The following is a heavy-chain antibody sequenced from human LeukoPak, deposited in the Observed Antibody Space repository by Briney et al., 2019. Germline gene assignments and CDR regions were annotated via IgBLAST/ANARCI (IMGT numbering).Heavy chain of an antibody. V-gene: IGHV5-51*01. CDR3: ARPSSITMTDGLAH. CDR1: GYTFTNYW. D-gene: IGHD3-22*01. CDR2: IYPGDSDT. Sequence: GESLKISCTASGYTFTNYWIAWVRQMPGKGLEWMGIIYPGDSDTRYSPSFQGQVTISADKSITTAYLQWSSLKASDTAIYYCARPSSITMTDGLAHWGQGTLVTVSS. J-gene: IGHJ5*02.